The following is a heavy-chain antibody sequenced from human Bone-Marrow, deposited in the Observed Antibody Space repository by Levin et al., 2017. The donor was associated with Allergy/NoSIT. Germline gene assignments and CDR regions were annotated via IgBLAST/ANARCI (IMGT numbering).Heavy chain of an antibody. CDR3: ARTSGRFLDYYGMDV. Sequence: SETLSLTCAVSGGSISSSYWWSWVRQTPGKGLEWIGETYQSGNTNYNPSLKSRVTISVDKAKNQFSLQLTSVTTADTAVYYCARTSGRFLDYYGMDVWGQGTTVTVSS. CDR1: GGSISSSYW. V-gene: IGHV4-4*02. D-gene: IGHD3-3*01. CDR2: TYQSGNT. J-gene: IGHJ6*02.